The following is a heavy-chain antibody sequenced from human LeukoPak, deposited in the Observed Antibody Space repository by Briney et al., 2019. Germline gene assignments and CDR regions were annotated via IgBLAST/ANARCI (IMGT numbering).Heavy chain of an antibody. J-gene: IGHJ5*02. V-gene: IGHV4-59*01. CDR2: IYYSGST. D-gene: IGHD3-22*01. CDR3: ARVYYYDSSGYPAFVP. Sequence: SETLSLTCTVSGGSISSYYWSWIRQPPGKGLEWIGYIYYSGSTNYNPSLKSRVTISVDTSKNQFSLKLSSVTAADTAVYYCARVYYYDSSGYPAFVPWGQGTLVTVSS. CDR1: GGSISSYY.